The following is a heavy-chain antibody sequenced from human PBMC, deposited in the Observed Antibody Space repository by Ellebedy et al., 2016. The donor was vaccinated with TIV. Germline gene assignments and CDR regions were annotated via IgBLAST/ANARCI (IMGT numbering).Heavy chain of an antibody. CDR1: GFTFNSYS. J-gene: IGHJ4*02. Sequence: ESLKISCAASGFTFNSYSMNWVRQAHGKGLEWISYINSGSSSIYYADSVKGRFTISRDNAKNSLYLQINSLRAEDTAVYYCARDQMATIPYWGQGTLVTVSS. V-gene: IGHV3-48*01. CDR3: ARDQMATIPY. CDR2: INSGSSSI. D-gene: IGHD5-24*01.